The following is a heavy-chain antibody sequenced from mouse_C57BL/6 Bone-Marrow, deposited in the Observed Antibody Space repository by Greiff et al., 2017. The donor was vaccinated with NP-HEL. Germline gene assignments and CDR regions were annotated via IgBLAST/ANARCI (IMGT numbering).Heavy chain of an antibody. J-gene: IGHJ1*03. CDR3: SRWTAQDLYLYFDG. V-gene: IGHV1-82*01. Sequence: QVQLQQSGPELVKPGASVKISCKASGYAFSSSWMNWVKQRPGKGLEWIGRIYPGDGDTNYNGKFKGKATLTADKSSSTAYMQLSSLTSEDSAVYFCSRWTAQDLYLYFDGWGTGTTVTVSS. CDR2: IYPGDGDT. CDR1: GYAFSSSW. D-gene: IGHD3-2*02.